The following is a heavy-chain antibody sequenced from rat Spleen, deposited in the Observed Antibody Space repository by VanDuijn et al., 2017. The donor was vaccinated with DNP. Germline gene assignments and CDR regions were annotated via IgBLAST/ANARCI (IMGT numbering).Heavy chain of an antibody. CDR2: VWIGVGT. CDR1: GFSLTNYH. D-gene: IGHD1-1*01. CDR3: ARDGQWDYLDY. J-gene: IGHJ2*01. V-gene: IGHV2-30*01. Sequence: QVQLKESGPGLVQPSQTLSLACTVSGFSLTNYHVHWVRQPSGKGLEWMGVVWIGVGTHYSSIFKSRLSITRDTSKSQVFLKVNSLQTEDTATYYCARDGQWDYLDYWGQGVMVTVSS.